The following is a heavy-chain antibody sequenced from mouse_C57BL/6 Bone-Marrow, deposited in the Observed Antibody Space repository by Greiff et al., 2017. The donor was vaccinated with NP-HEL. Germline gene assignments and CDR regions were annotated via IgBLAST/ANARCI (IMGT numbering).Heavy chain of an antibody. CDR3: ARHEARAY. Sequence: EVKVVESGGGLVKPGGSLKLSCAASGFTFSSYTMSWVRQTPEKRLEWVATISGGGGNTYYPDSVKGRFTISRDNAKNTLYLQMSSLRSEDTALYYCARHEARAYWGQGTLVTVSA. CDR1: GFTFSSYT. D-gene: IGHD3-3*01. CDR2: ISGGGGNT. V-gene: IGHV5-9*01. J-gene: IGHJ3*01.